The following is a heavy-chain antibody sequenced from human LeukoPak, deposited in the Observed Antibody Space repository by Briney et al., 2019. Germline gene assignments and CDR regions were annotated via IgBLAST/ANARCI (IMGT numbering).Heavy chain of an antibody. Sequence: GASVKVSCKASGYTFTNYDINWVRQATGQGLEWMGWMNPNSGNTGYAQKFQGRVTMTRNTSISTAYMELSSLRSADTALRYCARDIAGATKGGWFDTWGQGTPVTVSS. CDR1: GYTFTNYD. V-gene: IGHV1-8*01. J-gene: IGHJ5*02. CDR3: ARDIAGATKGGWFDT. CDR2: MNPNSGNT. D-gene: IGHD1-26*01.